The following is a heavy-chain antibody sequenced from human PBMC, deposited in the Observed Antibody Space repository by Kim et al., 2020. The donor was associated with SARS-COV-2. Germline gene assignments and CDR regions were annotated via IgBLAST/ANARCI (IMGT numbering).Heavy chain of an antibody. D-gene: IGHD7-27*01. V-gene: IGHV3-9*01. Sequence: GGSLRLSCAASGFTFGDYSMHWVRQAPGKGLERVSGISWNSGSIGYADSVKGRFTISRDNAKNSLYLQMNSLRAEDTALYYCAKDITGSNYYGMDVWGQGTTVTVSS. J-gene: IGHJ6*02. CDR2: ISWNSGSI. CDR3: AKDITGSNYYGMDV. CDR1: GFTFGDYS.